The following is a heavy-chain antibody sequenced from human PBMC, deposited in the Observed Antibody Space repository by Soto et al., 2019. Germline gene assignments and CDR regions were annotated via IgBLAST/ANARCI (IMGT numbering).Heavy chain of an antibody. CDR3: ATFGILPCDSSGYYYCYFDY. Sequence: GASVKVSCKVSGYTLTELSMHWVRQAPGKGLEWMGGFDPEDGETIYAQKFQGRVTMTEDTSTDTAYMELSSLRSEDTAVYYCATFGILPCDSSGYYYCYFDYSGQGTLVTVSS. CDR2: FDPEDGET. J-gene: IGHJ4*02. D-gene: IGHD3-22*01. CDR1: GYTLTELS. V-gene: IGHV1-24*01.